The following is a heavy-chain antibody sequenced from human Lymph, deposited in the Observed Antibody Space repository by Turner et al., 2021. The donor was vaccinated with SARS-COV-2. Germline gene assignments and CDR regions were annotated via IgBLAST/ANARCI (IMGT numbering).Heavy chain of an antibody. CDR1: GYTFTGYY. CDR2: SNPDSGGT. Sequence: QVQLVQSGAEVKEPGASVKVSCKASGYTFTGYYMHWVRQAPGQGLEWMGWSNPDSGGTNYAQNFQDRVTMTRDTSISTAYMELSRLRSDDTAVYYCARGGLYYYDSSAYYGDAFDFWGQGTMVTVSS. V-gene: IGHV1-2*02. CDR3: ARGGLYYYDSSAYYGDAFDF. J-gene: IGHJ3*01. D-gene: IGHD3-22*01.